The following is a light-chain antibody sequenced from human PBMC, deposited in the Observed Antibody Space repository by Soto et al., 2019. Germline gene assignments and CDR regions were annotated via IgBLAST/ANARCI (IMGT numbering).Light chain of an antibody. J-gene: IGKJ1*01. Sequence: DIQMTQSPSTLSASVGDRVTITCRASQSISSWLAWYQQKPGKAPKVLIYKASSLQSGVPSRFSGSGSGTEFTLTISSLQPDYFATYYCQQYKTYWTFGQGTKVDIK. CDR3: QQYKTYWT. CDR1: QSISSW. CDR2: KAS. V-gene: IGKV1-5*03.